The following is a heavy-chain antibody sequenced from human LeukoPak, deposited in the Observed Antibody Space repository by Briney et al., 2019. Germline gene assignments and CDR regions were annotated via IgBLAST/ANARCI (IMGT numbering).Heavy chain of an antibody. CDR2: ISTNGGST. V-gene: IGHV3-64*01. D-gene: IGHD3-10*01. Sequence: GGSLRLPCAASGFTFSEYSMHWVRQAPGKGLEYVSAISTNGGSTYYANSVKGRFTISRDDPKNTLDLQMGSLRPEDMAVYYCARGFRYYGSGIDYWGQGTLVTASS. CDR1: GFTFSEYS. CDR3: ARGFRYYGSGIDY. J-gene: IGHJ4*02.